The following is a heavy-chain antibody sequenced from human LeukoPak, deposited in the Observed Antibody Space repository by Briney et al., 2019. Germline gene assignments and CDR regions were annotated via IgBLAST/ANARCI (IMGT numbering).Heavy chain of an antibody. CDR3: AKEGVPVAVAGHFDY. Sequence: PGGSLRLSCAASGFTFSSYATSWVRQAPGKGLEWVSAISGSGGSTYYADSVRGRFTISRDNSKNTLYLQMNSLRAEDTAVYYCAKEGVPVAVAGHFDYWGQGTLVTVSS. CDR2: ISGSGGST. V-gene: IGHV3-23*01. D-gene: IGHD6-19*01. J-gene: IGHJ4*02. CDR1: GFTFSSYA.